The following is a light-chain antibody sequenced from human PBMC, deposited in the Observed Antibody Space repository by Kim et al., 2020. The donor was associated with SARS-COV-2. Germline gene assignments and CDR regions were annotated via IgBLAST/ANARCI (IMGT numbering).Light chain of an antibody. CDR3: SSYTSSVTLL. CDR2: EVS. J-gene: IGLJ2*01. Sequence: QSALTQPASVSGSPGQSITISCTGTSSDVGGYNYVSWYQQHPGEAPKLIIYEVSNRPSGVSDRFSGSKSDNTASLTISGLQAEDEADYYCSSYTSSVTLLFGGGTQLTVL. CDR1: SSDVGGYNY. V-gene: IGLV2-14*01.